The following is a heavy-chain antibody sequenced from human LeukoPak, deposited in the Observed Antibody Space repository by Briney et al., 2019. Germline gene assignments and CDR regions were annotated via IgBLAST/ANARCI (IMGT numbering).Heavy chain of an antibody. CDR3: ARGCGGDCYRPNNDAFDI. J-gene: IGHJ3*02. CDR1: GYTFSNYN. V-gene: IGHV1-46*01. Sequence: ASVKVSCKASGYTFSNYNIHWLRQAPGQGLEWMGIVNPSGDSTNYAQNFQGRVTMTGDTSTSTVYMELSSLRSEDTAVYYCARGCGGDCYRPNNDAFDIWGQGTMVTVSS. D-gene: IGHD2-21*02. CDR2: VNPSGDST.